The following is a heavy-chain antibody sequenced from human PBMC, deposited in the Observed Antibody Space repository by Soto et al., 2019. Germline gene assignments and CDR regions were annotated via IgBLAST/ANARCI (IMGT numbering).Heavy chain of an antibody. D-gene: IGHD3-10*01. CDR3: AREGGSGNYRYYAMDV. V-gene: IGHV1-69*12. J-gene: IGHJ6*02. Sequence: QVQLVQSGAEVKKPGSSVKVSCKASGGTFSSYAISWVRQAPGQGLEWMGGIIPIFGTANYAQKFQGRVTITADESTITAYMELSSLRSEDTAVYYCAREGGSGNYRYYAMDVWGQGTTVTVSS. CDR2: IIPIFGTA. CDR1: GGTFSSYA.